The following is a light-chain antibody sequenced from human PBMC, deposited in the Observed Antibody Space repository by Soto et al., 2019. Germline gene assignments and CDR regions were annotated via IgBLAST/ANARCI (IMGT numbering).Light chain of an antibody. CDR1: SSDVGGYNY. V-gene: IGLV2-14*01. CDR3: SSYTSISTVV. CDR2: EVR. J-gene: IGLJ2*01. Sequence: QSALTQPASVSGSPGQSITISCTGTSSDVGGYNYVSWYQQHPGKAHKLMIYEVRNRPSVVSNRFSGSKSGNTASLTISVLHAEDEADYYCSSYTSISTVVFGGGTQLTVL.